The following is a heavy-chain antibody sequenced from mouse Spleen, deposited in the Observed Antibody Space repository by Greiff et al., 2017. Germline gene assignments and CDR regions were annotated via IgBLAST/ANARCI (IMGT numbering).Heavy chain of an antibody. Sequence: QVQLQQSGTELVKPGASVKLSCKASGYTFTSYWMHWVKQRPGQGLEWIGNINPSNGGTNYNEKFKSKATLTVDKSSSTAYMQLSSLTSEDSAVYYCARPIYDGYYEWFAYWGQGTLVTVSA. V-gene: IGHV1-53*01. CDR1: GYTFTSYW. CDR3: ARPIYDGYYEWFAY. J-gene: IGHJ3*01. D-gene: IGHD2-3*01. CDR2: INPSNGGT.